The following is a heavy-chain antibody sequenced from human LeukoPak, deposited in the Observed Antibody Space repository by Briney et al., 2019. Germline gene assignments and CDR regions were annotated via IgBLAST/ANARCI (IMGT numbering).Heavy chain of an antibody. Sequence: SETLSLTCTVSGGSTSSGGYYWSWIRQHPGKGLEWIGYIYYSGSTYYNPSLKSRVTISVDTSKNQFSLKLSSVTAADTAVYYCARVRPDTYYDSSGYSPLFDYWGQGTLVTVSS. CDR2: IYYSGST. D-gene: IGHD3-22*01. CDR1: GGSTSSGGYY. CDR3: ARVRPDTYYDSSGYSPLFDY. V-gene: IGHV4-31*03. J-gene: IGHJ4*02.